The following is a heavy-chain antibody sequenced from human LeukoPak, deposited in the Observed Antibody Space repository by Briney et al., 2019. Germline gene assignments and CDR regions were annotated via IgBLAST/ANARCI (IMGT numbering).Heavy chain of an antibody. V-gene: IGHV3-23*01. D-gene: IGHD2-2*01. CDR2: ISGSGDST. CDR3: AQVSELLFGGWFDP. Sequence: GGSLRLSCAASEFPFSTYAMSWVRQAPGKGLEWVSSISGSGDSTYYADSVQGRFTISRDNSKNTLYLQLNSLRAQDTAVDYYAQVSELLFGGWFDPWGQGTLVTVSS. J-gene: IGHJ5*02. CDR1: EFPFSTYA.